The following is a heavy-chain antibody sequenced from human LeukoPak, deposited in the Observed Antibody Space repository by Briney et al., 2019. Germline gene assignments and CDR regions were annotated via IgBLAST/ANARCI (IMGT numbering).Heavy chain of an antibody. V-gene: IGHV1-8*01. CDR3: ATQPPVLTYQWWFQH. Sequence: GASVKVSCKASGYTFTSYDINWVRQATGQGLEWMGWMNPNSGNTGYAQKFQGRVTMTRNTSISTAYMELSSLRSEDTAVYFCATQPPVLTYQWWFQHWGQGTLVTVSS. CDR2: MNPNSGNT. J-gene: IGHJ1*01. CDR1: GYTFTSYD. D-gene: IGHD2-15*01.